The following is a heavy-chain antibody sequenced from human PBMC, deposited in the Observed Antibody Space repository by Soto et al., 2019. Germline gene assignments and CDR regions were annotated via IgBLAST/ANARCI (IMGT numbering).Heavy chain of an antibody. CDR3: ARDRIAGDKGGLYAFDI. J-gene: IGHJ3*02. Sequence: ASVKVSCKASGYTFTGYYMHWVRQAPGQGLEWMGWINPNRGGTNYAQKFQGWVTMTRDTSISTAYMELSRLRSDDTAVDYCARDRIAGDKGGLYAFDIWGQGTMVTVSS. D-gene: IGHD7-27*01. CDR2: INPNRGGT. CDR1: GYTFTGYY. V-gene: IGHV1-2*04.